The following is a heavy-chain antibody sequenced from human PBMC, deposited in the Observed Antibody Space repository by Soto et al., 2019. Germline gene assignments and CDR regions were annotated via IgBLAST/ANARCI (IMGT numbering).Heavy chain of an antibody. Sequence: EVQLVESGGGLVKPGGSLRLSCAASGFTFSSYSMNWVRQAPGKGLEWVSSISSSSSYIYYADSVKGRFTISRDNAKNSXXRXMXXLRAEDTAVYYCARDFTYYYDSSGYYGYYYYGMDVWGQGTTVTVSS. D-gene: IGHD3-22*01. CDR1: GFTFSSYS. CDR3: ARDFTYYYDSSGYYGYYYYGMDV. CDR2: ISSSSSYI. J-gene: IGHJ6*02. V-gene: IGHV3-21*01.